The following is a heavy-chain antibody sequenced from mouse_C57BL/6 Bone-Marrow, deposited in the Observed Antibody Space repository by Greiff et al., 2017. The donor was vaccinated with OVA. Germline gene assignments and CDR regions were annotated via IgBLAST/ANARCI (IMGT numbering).Heavy chain of an antibody. Sequence: QVQLQQPGAELVMPGASVKLSCKASGYTFTSYWMHWVKQRPGQGLEWIGEIDPSDSYTNSNQKFKGKSTLTVDKSSSTAYMQLSSLTSEDSAVYYCARDTGLYFDYWGQGTTLTVSS. D-gene: IGHD4-1*01. CDR3: ARDTGLYFDY. CDR1: GYTFTSYW. CDR2: IDPSDSYT. J-gene: IGHJ2*01. V-gene: IGHV1-69*01.